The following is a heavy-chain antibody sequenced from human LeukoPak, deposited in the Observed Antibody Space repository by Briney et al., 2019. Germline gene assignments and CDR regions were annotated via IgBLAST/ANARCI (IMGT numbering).Heavy chain of an antibody. Sequence: GGCLRLSCAASVFTFSNYGIHWVRQAPWKGLVWVSRIDNAGSITTYADSVKGRFTISRDNAENTLYLQMNSLRVEDTAVYYCVRSAFHAGSGNYYDYWGQGTLVTVSS. CDR3: VRSAFHAGSGNYYDY. D-gene: IGHD3-22*01. V-gene: IGHV3-74*03. CDR2: IDNAGSIT. CDR1: VFTFSNYG. J-gene: IGHJ4*02.